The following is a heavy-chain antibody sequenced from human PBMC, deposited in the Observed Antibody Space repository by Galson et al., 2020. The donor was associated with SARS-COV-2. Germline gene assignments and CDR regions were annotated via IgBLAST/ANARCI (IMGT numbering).Heavy chain of an antibody. CDR2: ITGNGDRT. J-gene: IGHJ4*02. CDR1: GFTFSNYA. V-gene: IGHV3-23*01. D-gene: IGHD3-16*01. CDR3: AARGEKLYYDTSASSGFDF. Sequence: GESLKISCAASGFTFSNYAMSWVRQAPGKGLEWVSGITGNGDRTYYADSVEGRFIISRDNSRNTLSLLMYSLTAEDTAIYYCAARGEKLYYDTSASSGFDFWGQGTLVNVSS.